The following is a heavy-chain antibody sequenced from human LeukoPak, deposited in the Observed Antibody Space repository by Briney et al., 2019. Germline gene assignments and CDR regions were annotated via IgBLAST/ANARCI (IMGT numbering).Heavy chain of an antibody. CDR2: IWYDGSNK. D-gene: IGHD3-16*01. V-gene: IGHV3-33*01. CDR1: GFTFSSYG. Sequence: GRSLRLSCAASGFTFSSYGMHWVRQAPGKGLEWVAVIWYDGSNKYYADSVKGRFTISRDNSKNTLYLQMNGLRAEDTAVYYCARDPGAGEWVFYFDYWGQGTLVTVSS. J-gene: IGHJ4*02. CDR3: ARDPGAGEWVFYFDY.